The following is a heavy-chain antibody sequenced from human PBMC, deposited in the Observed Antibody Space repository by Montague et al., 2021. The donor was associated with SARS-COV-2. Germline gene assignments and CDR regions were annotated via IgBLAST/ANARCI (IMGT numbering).Heavy chain of an antibody. CDR3: VRDHPYGGPRGAYDI. CDR2: IYDGGAV. CDR1: GGSITGYY. J-gene: IGHJ4*02. Sequence: SDTLSLTCTVSGGSITGYYWSWLRRSPGKGLEWIAYIYDGGAVNYNPSLGSRVTISTDTSKNQLSLKVNSVTAADTAVYYCVRDHPYGGPRGAYDIWGQGALVTVSS. V-gene: IGHV4-59*01. D-gene: IGHD4-23*01.